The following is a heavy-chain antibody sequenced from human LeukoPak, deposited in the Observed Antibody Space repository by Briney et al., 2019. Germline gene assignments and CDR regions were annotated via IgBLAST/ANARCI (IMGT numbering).Heavy chain of an antibody. CDR2: IGTSSTTI. D-gene: IGHD6-25*01. CDR3: ARFAAGGSYYYYMDV. Sequence: GGSLRLSCAASGFIFSTYGMHWVRQPPGKGLEWVSNIGTSSTTIYYADSVKGRFTISRDDAKNSLYLQMNSLRADDTAVYYCARFAAGGSYYYYMDVWGKGTTVTVSS. V-gene: IGHV3-48*01. J-gene: IGHJ6*03. CDR1: GFIFSTYG.